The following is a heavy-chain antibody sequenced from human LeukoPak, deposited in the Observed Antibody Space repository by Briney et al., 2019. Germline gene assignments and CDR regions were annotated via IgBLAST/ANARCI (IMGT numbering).Heavy chain of an antibody. CDR1: GFTFSSHW. V-gene: IGHV3-74*01. D-gene: IGHD5-24*01. Sequence: GGSLRLSCAASGFTFSSHWMHWVRQAPGKGLVWVSRVKGDGTFTNYTDSVYGRFTISRDNAKNTLYLHMHSLRAEDTAVYYCVRDGDDFNFDYWGQGNLVTVSS. CDR3: VRDGDDFNFDY. J-gene: IGHJ4*02. CDR2: VKGDGTFT.